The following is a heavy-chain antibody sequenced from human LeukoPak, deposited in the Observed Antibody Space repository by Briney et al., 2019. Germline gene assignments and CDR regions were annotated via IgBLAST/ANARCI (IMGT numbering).Heavy chain of an antibody. CDR2: INTNIGGT. D-gene: IGHD6-19*01. J-gene: IGHJ3*02. CDR3: ARSLTQEELDEQWLSHGGAFDI. CDR1: GYTFTGYY. V-gene: IGHV1-2*06. Sequence: GAAVKVSCEDSGYTFTGYYMRRVRHTPGQGLGWMGQINTNIGGTNYTQKFQGRVTMTRDTSISTAYMELSRLRSDDTAVYYCARSLTQEELDEQWLSHGGAFDIWGQGTMVTVSS.